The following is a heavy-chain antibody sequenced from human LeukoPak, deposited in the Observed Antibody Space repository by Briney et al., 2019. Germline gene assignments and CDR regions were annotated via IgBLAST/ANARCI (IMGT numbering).Heavy chain of an antibody. J-gene: IGHJ4*02. D-gene: IGHD3-9*01. CDR1: GFTFSSYG. CDR2: ISYDGSNK. CDR3: AKGENYDILTGYDY. V-gene: IGHV3-30*18. Sequence: PGGSLRLSCAASGFTFSSYGMHWVRQAPGKGLEWVAVISYDGSNKYYADSVKGRFTISRDNPKNTLYLQMNSLRAEDTAVYYCAKGENYDILTGYDYWGQATVDADSS.